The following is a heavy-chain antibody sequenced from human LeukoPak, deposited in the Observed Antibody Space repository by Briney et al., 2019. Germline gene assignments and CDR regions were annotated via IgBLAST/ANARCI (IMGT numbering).Heavy chain of an antibody. CDR2: IKADGSWT. J-gene: IGHJ4*02. Sequence: PGGSLRLSCAASGFTFSDHWMHWVRQVPGKGLVWVSRIKADGSWTNDADSVKGRFTISRDNAENTLYLQMNSLRVEDTAVYYCARDLGYCTNGVCHTRFDYWGQGTLVAVSS. V-gene: IGHV3-74*01. CDR3: ARDLGYCTNGVCHTRFDY. D-gene: IGHD2-8*01. CDR1: GFTFSDHW.